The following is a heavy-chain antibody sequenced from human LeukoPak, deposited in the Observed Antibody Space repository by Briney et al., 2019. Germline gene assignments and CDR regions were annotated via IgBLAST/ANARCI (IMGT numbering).Heavy chain of an antibody. CDR2: ISGDKSHT. CDR1: GFTFSTYW. D-gene: IGHD2-2*01. V-gene: IGHV3-74*01. CDR3: AKLGYCSSTSCSGDFDY. J-gene: IGHJ4*02. Sequence: GGSLRLSCAGSGFTFSTYWIHWVRQAPGQGLVWVSGISGDKSHTAYADSVKGRFTISRDNSKNTLYLQMNSLRAEDTAVYYCAKLGYCSSTSCSGDFDYWGQGTLVTVSS.